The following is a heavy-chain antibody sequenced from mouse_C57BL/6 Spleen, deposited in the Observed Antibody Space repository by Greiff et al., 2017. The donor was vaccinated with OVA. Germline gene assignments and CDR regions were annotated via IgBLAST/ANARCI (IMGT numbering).Heavy chain of an antibody. V-gene: IGHV1-69*01. Sequence: QVQLQQPGAELVMPGASVKLSCKASGYTFTSYWMHWVKQRPGQGLEWIGEIDPSDSYTNYNQKFKGKSTLSVDKSSSTAYMQLSSLTSEDSAVYYCARLDYWGQGTTLTVSS. CDR2: IDPSDSYT. CDR3: ARLDY. CDR1: GYTFTSYW. J-gene: IGHJ2*01.